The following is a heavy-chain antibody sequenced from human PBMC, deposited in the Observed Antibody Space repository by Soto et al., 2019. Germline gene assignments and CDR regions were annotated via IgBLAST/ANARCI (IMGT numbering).Heavy chain of an antibody. V-gene: IGHV3-48*01. CDR2: ISSSSSTI. CDR1: GFTFSSYS. Sequence: GGSLRLSCAASGFTFSSYSMNWVRQAPGKGLEWVSYISSSSSTIYYADSVKGRFTISRDNAKNSLYLQMNSLRAEDTAVYYCASVLGYCSSTSCYDGTDYWGQGTLVTVSS. CDR3: ASVLGYCSSTSCYDGTDY. J-gene: IGHJ4*02. D-gene: IGHD2-2*01.